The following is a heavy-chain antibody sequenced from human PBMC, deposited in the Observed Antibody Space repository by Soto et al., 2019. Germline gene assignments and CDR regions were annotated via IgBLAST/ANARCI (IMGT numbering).Heavy chain of an antibody. Sequence: SETLSLTCAVSGGSLSSSNWWSWVRQPPGKGLEWIGEIYHSGSTNYNPSLKSRVTISVDKSKNQFSLKLSSVTAADTAVYYCASSYCGGDCYSVYYYYGMDAWGRGTTVTVSS. J-gene: IGHJ6*02. CDR1: GGSLSSSNW. CDR2: IYHSGST. CDR3: ASSYCGGDCYSVYYYYGMDA. D-gene: IGHD2-21*02. V-gene: IGHV4-4*02.